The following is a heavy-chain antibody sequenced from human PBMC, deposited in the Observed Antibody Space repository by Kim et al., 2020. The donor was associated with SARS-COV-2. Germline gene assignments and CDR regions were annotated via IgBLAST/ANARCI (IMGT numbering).Heavy chain of an antibody. Sequence: GGSLRLSCAASGFTFSSYGMHWVRQAPGKGLEWVAVIWYDGSNKYYADSVKGRFTISRDNSKNTLYLQMNSLRAEDTAVYYCARDGWELLSVYFDYWGQGTLVTVSS. J-gene: IGHJ4*02. CDR3: ARDGWELLSVYFDY. CDR1: GFTFSSYG. V-gene: IGHV3-33*01. CDR2: IWYDGSNK. D-gene: IGHD1-26*01.